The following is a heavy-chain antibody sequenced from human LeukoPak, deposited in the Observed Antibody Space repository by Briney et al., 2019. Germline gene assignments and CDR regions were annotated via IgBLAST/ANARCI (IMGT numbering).Heavy chain of an antibody. CDR1: GYSFPSYW. J-gene: IGHJ4*02. D-gene: IGHD6-19*01. CDR2: IYPGDSDT. Sequence: GESLKISCKGSGYSFPSYWIAWVRQMPGRGLEWMGIIYPGDSDTRNSPSFQGQVTISVDKSISTAYLHWSSLKASDTAVYYCARGLGSYFDYWGQGTLVTVSS. CDR3: ARGLGSYFDY. V-gene: IGHV5-51*01.